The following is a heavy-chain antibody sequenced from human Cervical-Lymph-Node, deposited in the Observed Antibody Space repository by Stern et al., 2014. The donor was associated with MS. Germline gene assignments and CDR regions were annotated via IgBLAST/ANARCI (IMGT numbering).Heavy chain of an antibody. CDR2: INPNSGGT. V-gene: IGHV1-2*06. J-gene: IGHJ3*02. CDR1: GYTFTGYY. D-gene: IGHD4-17*01. Sequence: VQLLESGAEVKKPGASVKVSCKASGYTFTGYYIHWVRQAPGQGLEWMGRINPNSGGTNYAQKFQGRVTMTRDTSISTVYMELSRLRSDDTAVFYCARSLMTTVTTRFAFEIWGQGTMVTVSS. CDR3: ARSLMTTVTTRFAFEI.